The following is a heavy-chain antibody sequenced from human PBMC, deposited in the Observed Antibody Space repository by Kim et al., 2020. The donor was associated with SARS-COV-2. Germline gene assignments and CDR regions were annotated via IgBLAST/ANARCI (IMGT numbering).Heavy chain of an antibody. CDR1: GFTFSDYY. CDR2: ISSSGSTI. J-gene: IGHJ4*02. V-gene: IGHV3-11*04. Sequence: GGSLRLSCGASGFTFSDYYMSWIRQAPGKGLEWVSYISSSGSTIYYADSVKGRFTISRDNAKNSLYLQMNSLRAEDTAVYYCARAFGRYCSSTSCAEADYWGQGTLVTVSS. CDR3: ARAFGRYCSSTSCAEADY. D-gene: IGHD2-2*01.